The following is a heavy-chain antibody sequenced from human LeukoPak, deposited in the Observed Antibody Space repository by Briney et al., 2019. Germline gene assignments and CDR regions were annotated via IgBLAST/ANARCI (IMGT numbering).Heavy chain of an antibody. Sequence: PGGSLRLSCAASGFTFSNQGMHWVRQAPGKGLEWVAVIWYDGSKKYYADSVKGRFTISRDNSKNTLYLQMNSLRAEDTAVYYCARGTSGYSVWGQGTLVTVSS. V-gene: IGHV3-33*01. J-gene: IGHJ4*02. CDR2: IWYDGSKK. D-gene: IGHD3-22*01. CDR1: GFTFSNQG. CDR3: ARGTSGYSV.